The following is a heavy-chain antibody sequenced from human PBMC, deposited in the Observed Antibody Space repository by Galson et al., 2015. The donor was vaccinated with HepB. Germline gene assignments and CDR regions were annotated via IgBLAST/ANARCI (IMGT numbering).Heavy chain of an antibody. Sequence: SLRLSCAASGFTFSSYSMNWVRQAPGKGLEWVSSISSSSSYIYYADSVKGRFTISRDNAKNSLYLQMNSLRAEDTAVYYCAREWEGYYYDSSGYYYAYYYGMDVWGQGTTVTVSS. CDR1: GFTFSSYS. CDR2: ISSSSSYI. J-gene: IGHJ6*02. V-gene: IGHV3-21*01. D-gene: IGHD3-22*01. CDR3: AREWEGYYYDSSGYYYAYYYGMDV.